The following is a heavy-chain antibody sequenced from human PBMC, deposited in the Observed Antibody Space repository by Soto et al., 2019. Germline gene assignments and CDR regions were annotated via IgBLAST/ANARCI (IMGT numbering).Heavy chain of an antibody. CDR2: INAGNGNT. CDR1: GYTFTSYA. CDR3: ASVIAVSQDAFDI. D-gene: IGHD6-19*01. J-gene: IGHJ3*02. V-gene: IGHV1-3*01. Sequence: ASVKVSCKASGYTFTSYAMHWVRQAPGQRLEWMGWINAGNGNTKYSQKYQGRVTITRDTSASTAYMELSSLSFEDTAVYYCASVIAVSQDAFDIWGQGTMVTVSS.